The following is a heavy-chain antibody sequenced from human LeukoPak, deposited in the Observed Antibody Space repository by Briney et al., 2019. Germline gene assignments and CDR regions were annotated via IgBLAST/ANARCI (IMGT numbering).Heavy chain of an antibody. V-gene: IGHV4-30-2*01. Sequence: SQTLSPTCAVSGGSISSGGYSWSWIRQPPGKGLEWIGEINHSGSTNYNPSLKSRVTISVDTSKNQFSLKLSSVTAADTAVYYCARGGYDSSGPADYWGQGTLVTVSS. CDR1: GGSISSGGYS. CDR3: ARGGYDSSGPADY. D-gene: IGHD3-22*01. J-gene: IGHJ4*02. CDR2: INHSGST.